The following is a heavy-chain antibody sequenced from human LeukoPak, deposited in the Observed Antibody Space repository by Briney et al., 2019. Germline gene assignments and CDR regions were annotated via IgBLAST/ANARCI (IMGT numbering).Heavy chain of an antibody. J-gene: IGHJ6*02. CDR3: TRAPHYSNYGPYYYGMDV. CDR1: GFTFSNYG. Sequence: PGRSLRLSCAASGFTFSNYGMHWVRQAPGKGLEWVSYISSSSSYTNYADSVKGRFTIFRDNAKNSLYLQMNSLRAEDTAVYYCTRAPHYSNYGPYYYGMDVWGQGTTVTVSS. CDR2: ISSSSSYT. D-gene: IGHD4-11*01. V-gene: IGHV3-21*05.